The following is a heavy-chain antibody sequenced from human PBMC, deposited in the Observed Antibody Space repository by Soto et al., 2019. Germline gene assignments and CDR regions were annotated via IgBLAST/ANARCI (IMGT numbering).Heavy chain of an antibody. CDR3: ARARLDTPALDY. Sequence: QLQRVESGGGVVQPGRSLRLSCAASGFTFSPYAMHWVRQAPGKGLEWVAVISYDGNNKNYADSVKGRLAISRDNSRNTLYLQMNSLRAEDTAVYYCARARLDTPALDYWGQGTLVTVSS. CDR1: GFTFSPYA. CDR2: ISYDGNNK. D-gene: IGHD2-2*01. V-gene: IGHV3-30*09. J-gene: IGHJ4*02.